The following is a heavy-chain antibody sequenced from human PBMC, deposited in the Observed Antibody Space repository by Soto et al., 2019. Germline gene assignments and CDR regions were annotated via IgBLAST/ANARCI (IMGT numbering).Heavy chain of an antibody. J-gene: IGHJ4*02. CDR2: ISSSSSTI. CDR1: GFTFSSYN. D-gene: IGHD2-2*01. CDR3: ARDFSAGYCSSTSCYDY. V-gene: IGHV3-48*01. Sequence: GGSLRLSCAASGFTFSSYNMNWVRQAPGKGLEWVSYISSSSSTIYYADSVKGRFTISRDNAKNLLYLQMNSLRAEDTAVYYCARDFSAGYCSSTSCYDYWGQGTLVTVSS.